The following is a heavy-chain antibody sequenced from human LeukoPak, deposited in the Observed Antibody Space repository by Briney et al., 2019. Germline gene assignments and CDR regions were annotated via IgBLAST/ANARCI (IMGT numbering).Heavy chain of an antibody. V-gene: IGHV4-4*02. CDR3: AGLVGRYSSGLYYYYFDY. CDR2: MYLSGTT. CDR1: GDSINSLDL. Sequence: SGTLSLTCTVSGDSINSLDLWSWVRQPPGKGLEWIGEMYLSGTTHSNPSVKSRVTISIDKSKNQFFLNLSSVTAADTAVYYCAGLVGRYSSGLYYYYFDYWGQGTLVTVPS. J-gene: IGHJ4*02. D-gene: IGHD3-22*01.